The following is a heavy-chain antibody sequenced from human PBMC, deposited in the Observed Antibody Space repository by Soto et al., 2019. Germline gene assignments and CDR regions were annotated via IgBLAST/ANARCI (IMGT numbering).Heavy chain of an antibody. CDR1: GGSISSDNW. D-gene: IGHD5-12*01. J-gene: IGHJ3*02. CDR3: ARGLRWLQLARIHRAAFDI. V-gene: IGHV4-4*02. Sequence: PSETLSLTCAVSGGSISSDNWWSWVRQSPGKGLEWIGEIYHSGSTNYNPSLKSRVTISVDKSKMQFSLKLSSVTAADTAVYYCARGLRWLQLARIHRAAFDIWGQGTMVTVSS. CDR2: IYHSGST.